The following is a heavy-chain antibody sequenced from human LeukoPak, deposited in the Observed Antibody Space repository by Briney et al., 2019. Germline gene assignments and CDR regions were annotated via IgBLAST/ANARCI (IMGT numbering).Heavy chain of an antibody. CDR1: GGSFSGYY. Sequence: SETLSLTCAVYGGSFSGYYWSWIRQPPGKGLEWIGEINHSGSTNYNPSLKSRVTISLDTSKNEFSLKLNSVTAADTAVYYCATLRSDYYDSSGYYKGIYAFDIWGQGTMVTVSS. CDR3: ATLRSDYYDSSGYYKGIYAFDI. CDR2: INHSGST. D-gene: IGHD3-22*01. J-gene: IGHJ3*02. V-gene: IGHV4-34*01.